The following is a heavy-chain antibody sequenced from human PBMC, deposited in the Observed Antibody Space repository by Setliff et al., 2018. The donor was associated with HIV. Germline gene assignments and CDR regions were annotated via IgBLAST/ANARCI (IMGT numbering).Heavy chain of an antibody. CDR3: ARDRVLFGWFDP. D-gene: IGHD2-15*01. J-gene: IGHJ5*02. CDR1: GFTFSSYE. V-gene: IGHV3-21*05. CDR2: ISSSSSYT. Sequence: GALRLSCAASGFTFSSYEMNWVRQAPGKGLKWVSYISSSSSYTNYADSVKGRFTISRDNAKNSLYLQMNSLRAGDTAVYYCARDRVLFGWFDPWGQGTRVTVSS.